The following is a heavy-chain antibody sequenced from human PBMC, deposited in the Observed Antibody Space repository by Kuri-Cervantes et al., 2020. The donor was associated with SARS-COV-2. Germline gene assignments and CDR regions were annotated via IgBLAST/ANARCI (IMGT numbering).Heavy chain of an antibody. CDR3: VRDGDHWNFDY. V-gene: IGHV3-30*03. CDR1: GFTFSSYG. J-gene: IGHJ4*02. D-gene: IGHD1-1*01. CDR2: ISYDGSNK. Sequence: GESLKISCAASGFTFSSYGMHWVRQAPGKGLEWVAVISYDGSNKYYADSVKGRFTLPRDNAKNLLFLQMNSRRAEDTAVYYRVRDGDHWNFDYWGQGTLVTVSS.